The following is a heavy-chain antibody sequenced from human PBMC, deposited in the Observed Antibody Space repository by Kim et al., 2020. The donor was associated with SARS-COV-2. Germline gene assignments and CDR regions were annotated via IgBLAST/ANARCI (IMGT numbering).Heavy chain of an antibody. CDR3: ARVSSGFGMVVVPGATELHWFDP. Sequence: SETLSLTCVVHGDGGSFSSAYYWSWIRQPPGKGLEWIGEISPGERDKYNPSLSSRATILADTSKNQFSLKLTSVTAADTAMYYCARVSSGFGMVVVPGATELHWFDPWGQGTLVTVSS. D-gene: IGHD2-2*01. J-gene: IGHJ5*02. V-gene: IGHV4-34*01. CDR2: ISPGERD. CDR1: GDGGSFSSAYY.